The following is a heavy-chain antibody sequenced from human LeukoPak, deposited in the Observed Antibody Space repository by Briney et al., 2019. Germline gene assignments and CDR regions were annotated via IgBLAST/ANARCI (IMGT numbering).Heavy chain of an antibody. CDR1: GFTFSSYE. J-gene: IGHJ4*02. CDR2: ISSSGSTI. D-gene: IGHD3-10*01. Sequence: GGSLRLSCAASGFTFSSYEMNWVRQAPGKGLEWVSYISSSGSTIYYADSVKGRFTISRDNAKNSLYLQMNSLRAEDTAVHYCASITMVRGKTDWGQGTLVTVSS. CDR3: ASITMVRGKTD. V-gene: IGHV3-48*03.